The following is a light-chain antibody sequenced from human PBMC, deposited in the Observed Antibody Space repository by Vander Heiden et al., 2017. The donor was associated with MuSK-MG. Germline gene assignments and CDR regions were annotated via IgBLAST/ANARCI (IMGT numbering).Light chain of an antibody. CDR1: SRDVGSYNL. V-gene: IGLV2-23*02. Sequence: QSALTQPASVSGSPGQSITISCTGSSRDVGSYNLVSWYQQLPGKAPKLMILEVSKRPSGDSNRFSGSKSGSDLRAEDEADYYCCSSAGSNTVVFGGGTKVTVL. CDR3: CSSAGSNTVV. J-gene: IGLJ2*01. CDR2: EVS.